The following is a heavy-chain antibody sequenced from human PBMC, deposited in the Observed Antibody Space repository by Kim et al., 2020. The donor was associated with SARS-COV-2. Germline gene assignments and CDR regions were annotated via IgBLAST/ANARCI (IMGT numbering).Heavy chain of an antibody. V-gene: IGHV1-3*01. CDR2: INGGNGNT. CDR3: AREGSGSYNWFDP. D-gene: IGHD3-10*01. CDR1: GYTFDTFS. Sequence: SVKVSCKAAGYTFDTFSLYWVRQAPGQRFEWMGWINGGNGNTRYSQTFQGRVTITMDRAATTAYMWLSSLTSKDTAVYYCAREGSGSYNWFDPWGQGTLVTVSS. J-gene: IGHJ5*02.